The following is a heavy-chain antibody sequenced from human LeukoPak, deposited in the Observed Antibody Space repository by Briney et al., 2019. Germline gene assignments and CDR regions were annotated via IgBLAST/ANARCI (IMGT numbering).Heavy chain of an antibody. Sequence: SETLSLTCTVSGGSIISYYWSWIRQPPGKGLEWIGYIYYSGSTNYNPSLKSRVTISVDPSKNQFSLKLSSVTAADTAVYYCARFYMVASQFDYWGQGTLVTVSS. CDR3: ARFYMVASQFDY. D-gene: IGHD5-12*01. CDR1: GGSIISYY. J-gene: IGHJ4*02. V-gene: IGHV4-59*01. CDR2: IYYSGST.